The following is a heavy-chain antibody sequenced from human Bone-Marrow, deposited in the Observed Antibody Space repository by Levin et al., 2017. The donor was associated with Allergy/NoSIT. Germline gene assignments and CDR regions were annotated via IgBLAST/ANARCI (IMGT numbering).Heavy chain of an antibody. V-gene: IGHV1-18*01. J-gene: IGHJ4*02. CDR1: GYTFTSYG. Sequence: ASVKVSCKASGYTFTSYGISWVRQAPGQGLEWMGWISAYNGNTNYAQKLQGRVTMTTDTSTSTAYMELRSLRSDDTAVYYCARDTYYYGSGSYFRGGLGFDYWGQGTLVTVSS. D-gene: IGHD3-10*01. CDR3: ARDTYYYGSGSYFRGGLGFDY. CDR2: ISAYNGNT.